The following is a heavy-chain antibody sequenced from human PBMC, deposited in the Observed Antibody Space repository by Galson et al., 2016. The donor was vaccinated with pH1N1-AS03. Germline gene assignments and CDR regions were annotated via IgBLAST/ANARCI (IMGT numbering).Heavy chain of an antibody. CDR3: ARHDVTAGADH. J-gene: IGHJ4*02. V-gene: IGHV5-10-1*01. CDR2: IDPRDSST. D-gene: IGHD5-18*01. Sequence: QSGAEVKKPGQSLRISCKASGYRFCTYWISWVRQLPGKGLEWMGRIDPRDSSTNYNPSFEAHVPISSDTYISTVYLQWSSLKSSDTAIYSCARHDVTAGADHWGQGTLVTVSS. CDR1: GYRFCTYW.